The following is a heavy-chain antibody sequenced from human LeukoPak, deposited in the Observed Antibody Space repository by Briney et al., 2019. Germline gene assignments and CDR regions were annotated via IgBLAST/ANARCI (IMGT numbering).Heavy chain of an antibody. D-gene: IGHD1-26*01. V-gene: IGHV4-39*01. Sequence: SETLSLTCTVSGGSISSTTHCWGWIRQPPGKGLEWIGTIYYSGTTSYNPSLKSRVTMSVDTSKNQFSLKLSSVTAADTGVYYCGRQRAGATDYWGQGTLVTVSS. CDR2: IYYSGTT. CDR1: GGSISSTTHC. CDR3: GRQRAGATDY. J-gene: IGHJ4*02.